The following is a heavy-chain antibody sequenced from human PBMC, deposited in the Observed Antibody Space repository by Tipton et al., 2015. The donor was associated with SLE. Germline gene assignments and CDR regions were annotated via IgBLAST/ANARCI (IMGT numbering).Heavy chain of an antibody. Sequence: QSGAEVKKPGASVKVSCKASGYTLTNYGFNWVRQAPGQGLEWMGWIGADNRNTNYALKFQGRVTMTRDKTTSTAYMELRSLRSDDTAIYYCARDESGFKDFFDYWGQGTLVTVSS. CDR3: ARDESGFKDFFDY. J-gene: IGHJ4*02. V-gene: IGHV1-18*01. D-gene: IGHD5-12*01. CDR2: IGADNRNT. CDR1: GYTLTNYG.